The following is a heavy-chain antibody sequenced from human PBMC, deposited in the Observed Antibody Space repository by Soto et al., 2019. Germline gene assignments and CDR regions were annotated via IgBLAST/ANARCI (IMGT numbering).Heavy chain of an antibody. CDR3: AGERSNYDVRYDY. D-gene: IGHD4-4*01. J-gene: IGHJ4*02. CDR1: GYTFTSYA. CDR2: INAGNGNT. V-gene: IGHV1-3*01. Sequence: ASVKVSCKASGYTFTSYAMHWLRQAPGQRLEWMGWINAGNGNTKYSQKFQGRVTITRDTSASTAYMELSSLRSEDTAVYYCAGERSNYDVRYDYWGQGTLVTVSS.